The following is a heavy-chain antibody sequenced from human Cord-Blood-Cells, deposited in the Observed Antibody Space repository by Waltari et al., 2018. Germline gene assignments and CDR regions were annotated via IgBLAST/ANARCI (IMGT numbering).Heavy chain of an antibody. V-gene: IGHV4-59*01. Sequence: QVQLQESGPGLVKPSETLSLTCTVSGGSISSYYWSWIRQPPGKGREWIGYIYYSGSTNYNPSLKSRVTISVDTSKNQFSLKLSSVTAADTAVYYCARGKEGSSWYYYYYMDVWGKGTTVTVSS. J-gene: IGHJ6*03. CDR2: IYYSGST. CDR3: ARGKEGSSWYYYYYMDV. D-gene: IGHD6-13*01. CDR1: GGSISSYY.